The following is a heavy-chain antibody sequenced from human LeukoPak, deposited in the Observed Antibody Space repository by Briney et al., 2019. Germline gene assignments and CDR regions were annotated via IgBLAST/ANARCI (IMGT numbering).Heavy chain of an antibody. Sequence: PGGSLRLSCAASGFTFSSYAMSWVRQAPGKGLEWVSAISGSGGSTYYADSVKGRFTISRDNSKNTLHLQMNSLRAEDTAVYYCAKSGLRQLVGPFDYWGQGTLVTVSS. J-gene: IGHJ4*02. V-gene: IGHV3-23*01. CDR3: AKSGLRQLVGPFDY. CDR2: ISGSGGST. D-gene: IGHD6-13*01. CDR1: GFTFSSYA.